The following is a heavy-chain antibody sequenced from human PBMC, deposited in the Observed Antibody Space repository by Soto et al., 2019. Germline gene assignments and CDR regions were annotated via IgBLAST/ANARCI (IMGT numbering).Heavy chain of an antibody. J-gene: IGHJ3*02. D-gene: IGHD3-10*01. V-gene: IGHV4-38-2*01. CDR3: ATLWFGELSTYDAFDI. Sequence: SETLSLTCAVSGYSISSGYYWGWIRQPPGKGLEWIGSIYHSGSTYYNPSLKSRVTISVDTSKNQFSLKLSSVTAADTAVYYCATLWFGELSTYDAFDIWGQGTMVTVSS. CDR2: IYHSGST. CDR1: GYSISSGYY.